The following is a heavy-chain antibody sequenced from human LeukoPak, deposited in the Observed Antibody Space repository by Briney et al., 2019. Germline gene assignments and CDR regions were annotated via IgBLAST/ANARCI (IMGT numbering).Heavy chain of an antibody. V-gene: IGHV1-69*04. CDR1: GGTFSSYA. CDR2: IIPILGIA. J-gene: IGHJ1*01. CDR3: TKDFHRHVYRRRWD. D-gene: IGHD3-16*02. Sequence: SGKVSGNAAGGTFSSYAISWVGQAPGQGREWRGRIIPILGIANYAQKFHRRVTVTPDKSTSPGYMGLSSLRAEDTALHYCTKDFHRHVYRRRWDWGEGPVVPV.